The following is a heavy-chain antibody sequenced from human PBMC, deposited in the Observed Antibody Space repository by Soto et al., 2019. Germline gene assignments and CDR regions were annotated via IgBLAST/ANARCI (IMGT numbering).Heavy chain of an antibody. V-gene: IGHV4-39*01. Sequence: SETLSLTSPFSGCSVINSIYYLGWTRPSPGKGLEWIGSVYYRGRSYSKSSVKSRVTISVDTSKNRFSLSLNSVTASDTAVYFCVSQRTTVPTQAYFDYWGPGALVTVSS. J-gene: IGHJ4*02. D-gene: IGHD4-17*01. CDR3: VSQRTTVPTQAYFDY. CDR1: GCSVINSIYY. CDR2: VYYRGRS.